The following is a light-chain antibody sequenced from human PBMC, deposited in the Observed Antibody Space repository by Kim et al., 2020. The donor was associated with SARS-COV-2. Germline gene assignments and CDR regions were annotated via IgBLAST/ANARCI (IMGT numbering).Light chain of an antibody. Sequence: EIVLTQSPVTLSLSPGERATLSCRASQSVGSRYLAWFQQKPGQPPRLLMYDTSQRATGVPDRFSGSGSGTDFTLTVSRLEAEDYAVYYCQQYLKSPLTFGGGTKVDIK. J-gene: IGKJ4*01. V-gene: IGKV3-20*01. CDR3: QQYLKSPLT. CDR1: QSVGSRY. CDR2: DTS.